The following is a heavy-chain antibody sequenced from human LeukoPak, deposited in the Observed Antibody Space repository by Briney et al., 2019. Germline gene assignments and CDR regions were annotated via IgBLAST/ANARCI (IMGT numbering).Heavy chain of an antibody. CDR3: AKASRLMVYAIYYYYFDY. Sequence: SGGSLRLSCAASGFTVSSNDMTWVRQAPGKGLEWVSVIYTGGITYYGDSVKGRFTISRDNSKNTLYLQMNSLRAEDTAVYYCAKASRLMVYAIYYYYFDYWGQGTLVTVSS. CDR1: GFTVSSND. D-gene: IGHD2-8*01. V-gene: IGHV3-66*01. CDR2: IYTGGIT. J-gene: IGHJ4*02.